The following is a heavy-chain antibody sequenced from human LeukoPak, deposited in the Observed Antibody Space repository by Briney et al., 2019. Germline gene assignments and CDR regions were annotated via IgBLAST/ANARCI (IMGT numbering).Heavy chain of an antibody. D-gene: IGHD2/OR15-2a*01. V-gene: IGHV1-2*02. CDR2: INPNSGGT. CDR3: ARDFQTEAPDY. J-gene: IGHJ4*02. CDR1: GYTFTDYY. Sequence: GASVKVSYKASGYTFTDYYMHWVRQAPGQGLEWMGWINPNSGGTNYAQKFQGRVTMTRDTSISTAYMELSRLTSDDTAVYYCARDFQTEAPDYWGQGTLVTVSS.